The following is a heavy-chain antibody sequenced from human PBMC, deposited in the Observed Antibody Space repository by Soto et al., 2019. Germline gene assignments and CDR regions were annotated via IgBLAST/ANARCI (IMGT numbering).Heavy chain of an antibody. V-gene: IGHV3-74*01. J-gene: IGHJ5*02. CDR2: IKSDGSDT. CDR1: GFSFSSYW. D-gene: IGHD2-2*01. CDR3: ARDEGSSSSVRGYDL. Sequence: EVQMVESGGGLVQPGGSLRLSCAASGFSFSSYWMHWVRQVPGKGLVWVSSIKSDGSDTWYADSVKGRFTISRDNARNTLFLQMNSLRADDTALYYCARDEGSSSSVRGYDLWGQGTLVTVSS.